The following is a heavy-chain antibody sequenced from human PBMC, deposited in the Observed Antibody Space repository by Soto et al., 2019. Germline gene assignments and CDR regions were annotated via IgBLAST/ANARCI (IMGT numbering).Heavy chain of an antibody. V-gene: IGHV1-69*02. Sequence: QVQLVQSGAEVKKPGSSVKVSCKASGGTFSSYTISWVRQAPGQGLGWMGRIIPILGIANYAQKFQGRVTITADKSTSTAYMELSSLRSEDTAVYYCARVTTVTTLSYYYYYMDVWGKGTTVTVSS. CDR3: ARVTTVTTLSYYYYYMDV. D-gene: IGHD4-17*01. J-gene: IGHJ6*03. CDR1: GGTFSSYT. CDR2: IIPILGIA.